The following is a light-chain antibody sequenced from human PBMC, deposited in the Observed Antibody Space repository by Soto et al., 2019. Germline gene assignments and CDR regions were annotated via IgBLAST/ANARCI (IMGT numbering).Light chain of an antibody. CDR3: QKYNRAPFT. J-gene: IGKJ3*01. Sequence: DIQMTQSPSSLSASVGDRVTITCRASQGISDYLAWYQQKPGKVPKLLIYAASTLHSGVPSRFGGSGSGTDFTLTISSPQPEDVATYYCQKYNRAPFTFGPGTKVDLK. V-gene: IGKV1-27*01. CDR1: QGISDY. CDR2: AAS.